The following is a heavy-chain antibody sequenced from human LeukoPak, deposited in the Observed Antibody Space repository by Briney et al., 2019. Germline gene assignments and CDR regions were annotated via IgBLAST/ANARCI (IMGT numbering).Heavy chain of an antibody. CDR1: GFTFSSFG. CDR3: AKIPEIYSSGWYYFDH. D-gene: IGHD6-19*01. V-gene: IGHV3-33*06. Sequence: GGSLRLSCAASGFTFSSFGMHWVRQAPGKGLEWVAVIWYDGSDKYYADSAKGRFTISRDNSKKTLYLQMNSLRAEDTAVYYCAKIPEIYSSGWYYFDHWGQGTLVTVSS. J-gene: IGHJ4*02. CDR2: IWYDGSDK.